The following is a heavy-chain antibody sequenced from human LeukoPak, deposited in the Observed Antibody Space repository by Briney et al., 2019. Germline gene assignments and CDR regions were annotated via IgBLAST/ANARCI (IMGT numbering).Heavy chain of an antibody. Sequence: PSETLSLTCTVSGGSISSYHWSWIRQPPGKGLEWIGYLYYSGSTNYNPSLKSRVTISVDTSKNQFSLQLNSLTPEDTAVYYCARAPIGGWYFDLWGRGTLVTVSS. J-gene: IGHJ2*01. CDR1: GGSISSYH. CDR2: LYYSGST. D-gene: IGHD2-15*01. CDR3: ARAPIGGWYFDL. V-gene: IGHV4-59*12.